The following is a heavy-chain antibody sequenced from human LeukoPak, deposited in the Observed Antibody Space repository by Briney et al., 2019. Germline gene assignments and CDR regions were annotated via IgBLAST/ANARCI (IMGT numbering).Heavy chain of an antibody. CDR2: IYSGGST. J-gene: IGHJ6*02. D-gene: IGHD6-13*01. CDR3: ARHLGIAASFGMDV. Sequence: GGSLRLSCAASGFTFSSDSMNWVRQAPGKGLEWVSVIYSGGSTYYAESVKGRFTISRDNSKNTLHLQMNSLRAEDTAVYYCARHLGIAASFGMDVWGQGTTVTVSS. CDR1: GFTFSSDS. V-gene: IGHV3-66*04.